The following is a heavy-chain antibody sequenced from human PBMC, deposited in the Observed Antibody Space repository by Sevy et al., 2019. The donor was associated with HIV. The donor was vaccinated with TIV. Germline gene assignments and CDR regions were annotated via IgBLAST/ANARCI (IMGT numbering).Heavy chain of an antibody. CDR3: ARSSFYYDNSGFYPFDF. D-gene: IGHD3-22*01. Sequence: GESRKISCKGSGYNFSGYWVGWVRQMPGKGLEWMGIIYPTDSRIIYSLSLQGQVTISVDKSITTAYLQWRSLKTSDTAMYYCARSSFYYDNSGFYPFDFWGQGTLVTVSS. CDR1: GYNFSGYW. V-gene: IGHV5-51*01. CDR2: IYPTDSRI. J-gene: IGHJ4*02.